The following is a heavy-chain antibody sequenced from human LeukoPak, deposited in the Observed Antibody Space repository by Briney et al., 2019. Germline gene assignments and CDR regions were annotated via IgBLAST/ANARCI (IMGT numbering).Heavy chain of an antibody. CDR2: IYYSGST. CDR3: ARNYCSGGSCYSSLYYFDY. D-gene: IGHD2-15*01. V-gene: IGHV4-59*01. J-gene: IGHJ4*02. CDR1: GGSISSYY. Sequence: SETLSLTCTVSGGSISSYYWSWIRQPPGKGLEWIGYIYYSGSTNYNPSLKSRVTISVDTSKNQFSLKLSSVTAADTAVYYCARNYCSGGSCYSSLYYFDYWGQGTLVTVSS.